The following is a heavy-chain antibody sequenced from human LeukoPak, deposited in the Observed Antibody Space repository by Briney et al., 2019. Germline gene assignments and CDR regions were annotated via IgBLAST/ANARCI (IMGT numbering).Heavy chain of an antibody. V-gene: IGHV3-9*01. CDR1: GFTFDDYA. D-gene: IGHD6-25*01. J-gene: IGHJ6*02. Sequence: PGRSLRLSRAASGFTFDDYAMHWVRHAPGKGLEWVSGISWNSGSIGYADSVKGRFTISRDNAKNSLYLQMNSLRAEDTALYYCAKDTAADYYYYGMDVWGQGTTVTVSS. CDR3: AKDTAADYYYYGMDV. CDR2: ISWNSGSI.